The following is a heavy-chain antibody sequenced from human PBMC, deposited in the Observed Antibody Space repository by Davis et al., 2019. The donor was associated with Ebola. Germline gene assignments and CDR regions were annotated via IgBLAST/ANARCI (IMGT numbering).Heavy chain of an antibody. CDR3: ARDEDYYDSSGYYGNWFDP. J-gene: IGHJ5*02. CDR2: INNDGSRT. CDR1: GFTFSSHW. Sequence: GKSLKISCAASGFTFSSHWMHWVRQAPGKGLLWVSRINNDGSRTTYADSVKGRFTISRDNAKNTLYLQMNSLRAEDTAVYYCARDEDYYDSSGYYGNWFDPWGQGTLVTVSS. D-gene: IGHD3-22*01. V-gene: IGHV3-74*03.